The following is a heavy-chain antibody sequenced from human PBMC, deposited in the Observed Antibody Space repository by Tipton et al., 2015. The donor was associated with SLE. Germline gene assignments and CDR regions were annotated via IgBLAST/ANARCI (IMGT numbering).Heavy chain of an antibody. CDR3: AKATDDGQPSFQY. CDR2: VSSGGGT. CDR1: GCTFGSCG. Sequence: SLRLSCVASGCTFGSCGMSWVRQAPGKGLEWVLLVSSGGGTYYADSVKGRFTVSRDNSKNTLYLQMNSLRVEDTALYYCAKATDDGQPSFQYWGQGTVATVPS. J-gene: IGHJ4*02. V-gene: IGHV3-23*01. D-gene: IGHD1-1*01.